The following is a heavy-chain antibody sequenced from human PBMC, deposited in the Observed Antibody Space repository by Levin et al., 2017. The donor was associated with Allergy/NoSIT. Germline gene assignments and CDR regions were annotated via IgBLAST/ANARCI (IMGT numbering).Heavy chain of an antibody. CDR2: IYYTGST. CDR3: ARLKGDLPFDP. Sequence: KTSETLSLTCTVSGGSISSYYWSWIRQPPGKGLEWIGYIYYTGSTNFNPSLKSRVTISLDTSKNQFSLMLSCVTAADTAVYYCARLKGDLPFDPWGQGTLVTVSS. J-gene: IGHJ5*02. D-gene: IGHD3-16*01. V-gene: IGHV4-59*08. CDR1: GGSISSYY.